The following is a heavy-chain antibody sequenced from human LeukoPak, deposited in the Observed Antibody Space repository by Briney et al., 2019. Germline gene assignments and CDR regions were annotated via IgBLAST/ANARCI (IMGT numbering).Heavy chain of an antibody. CDR3: AKAELGVDTFFDY. Sequence: PGGSLRLSCAASGFTFSDYALGWVRQAPGRGLEWVATLSGSGAGTYYSDSVQGRFTISRYNSKRTLFLQMNSLRAEDTAFYYCAKAELGVDTFFDYWGQGTLVTVSS. D-gene: IGHD3-3*01. CDR2: LSGSGAGT. V-gene: IGHV3-23*01. J-gene: IGHJ4*02. CDR1: GFTFSDYA.